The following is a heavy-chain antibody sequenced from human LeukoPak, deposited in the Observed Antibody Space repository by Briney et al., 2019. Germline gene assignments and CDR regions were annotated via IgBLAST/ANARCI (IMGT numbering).Heavy chain of an antibody. J-gene: IGHJ4*02. CDR1: GGSISSSSYY. CDR3: ARGQKQQMVRYYFDY. Sequence: SETLSLTCTVSGGSISSSSYYWGWIRQPPGKGLEWIGSIHYSGSTYYNPSLKSRVTILVDTSKNQFSLKLSSVTAADTAVYYCARGQKQQMVRYYFDYWGQGTLVTVSS. V-gene: IGHV4-39*07. D-gene: IGHD6-13*01. CDR2: IHYSGST.